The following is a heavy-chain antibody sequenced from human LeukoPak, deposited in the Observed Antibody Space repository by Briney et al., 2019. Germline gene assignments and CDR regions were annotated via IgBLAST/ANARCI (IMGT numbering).Heavy chain of an antibody. D-gene: IGHD6-13*01. CDR1: GDTFTTYA. CDR3: ARFAAAAGNLEYYYYYYMDV. J-gene: IGHJ6*03. CDR2: INPNSGGT. Sequence: GASVKVSCKASGDTFTTYAIIWVRQAPGQGLEWMGWINPNSGGTNYAQKFQGRVTMTRDTSISTAYMELSRLRSDDTAVYYCARFAAAAGNLEYYYYYYMDVWGKGTTVTISS. V-gene: IGHV1-2*02.